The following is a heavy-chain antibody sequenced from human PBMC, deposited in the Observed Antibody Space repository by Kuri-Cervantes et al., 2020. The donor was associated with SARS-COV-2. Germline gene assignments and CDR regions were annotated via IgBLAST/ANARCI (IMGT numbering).Heavy chain of an antibody. CDR3: AREEPLSEAFDY. CDR1: GFTFSSYA. CDR2: ISYDGSNK. D-gene: IGHD1-14*01. J-gene: IGHJ4*02. V-gene: IGHV3-30-3*01. Sequence: GESLKISCAASGFTFSSYAMHWVRQAPGKGLEWVAVISYDGSNKYYAASVKGRFTISRDNSKNTLYLQMNSLRAEDTAVYYCAREEPLSEAFDYWGQGTLVTVSS.